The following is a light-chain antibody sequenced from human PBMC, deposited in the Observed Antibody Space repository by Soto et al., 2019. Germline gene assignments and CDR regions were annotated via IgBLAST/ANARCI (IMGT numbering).Light chain of an antibody. Sequence: QSVLTQPPSASGTPGQRVTISCSGSSSNIGSNYVYWYKQLPGTAPKLLIYRNNQRPSGVPDRFSGSKSGTSASLAISGLRSEDEADYYCAAWDDSPVVFGGGTKFNVL. CDR3: AAWDDSPVV. CDR1: SSNIGSNY. V-gene: IGLV1-47*01. J-gene: IGLJ2*01. CDR2: RNN.